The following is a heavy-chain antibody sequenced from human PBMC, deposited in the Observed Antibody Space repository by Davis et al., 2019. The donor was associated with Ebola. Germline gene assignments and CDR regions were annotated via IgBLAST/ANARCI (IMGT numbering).Heavy chain of an antibody. CDR1: GYTFTNYA. Sequence: ASVKVSCKASGYTFTNYAMNWVRQAPGQGLEWMGWINTNTGNPTYAQGFTGRFVFSLDTSVSTAYLQISSLKAEDTAVYYCARVGLRFLALVDVWGKGTTVTVSS. V-gene: IGHV7-4-1*02. J-gene: IGHJ6*04. CDR3: ARVGLRFLALVDV. D-gene: IGHD3-3*01. CDR2: INTNTGNP.